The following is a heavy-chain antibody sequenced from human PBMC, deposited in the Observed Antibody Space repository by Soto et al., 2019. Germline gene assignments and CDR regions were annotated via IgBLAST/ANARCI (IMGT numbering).Heavy chain of an antibody. Sequence: QVQLQESGPGLVKPSQTLSLTCTVSGGSISSGDYYWSWIRQPPGKGLEWIGYIYYSGSAYYNPSLNSRVTRSVDTSKNQFSLKLNSVTAADTAVYYCARSYDSSGYYLNWFDPWGQGTLVTVSS. V-gene: IGHV4-30-4*01. CDR3: ARSYDSSGYYLNWFDP. J-gene: IGHJ5*02. CDR1: GGSISSGDYY. CDR2: IYYSGSA. D-gene: IGHD3-22*01.